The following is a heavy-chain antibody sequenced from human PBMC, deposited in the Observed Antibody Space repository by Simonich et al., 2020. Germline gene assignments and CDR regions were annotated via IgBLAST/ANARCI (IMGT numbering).Heavy chain of an antibody. Sequence: QVQLVQSGAEVKKPGSSVKVSCKASGGTFSSYGISWVRQDPGKGLGWMGWILPRLSNTTDAQKFQGRVTITADKSTSTADMELSSLRSEDKPVYYCARGGLADRRIVYYYYMDVWGKGTTVTVSS. CDR3: ARGGLADRRIVYYYYMDV. CDR1: GGTFSSYG. CDR2: ILPRLSNT. V-gene: IGHV1-69*09. D-gene: IGHD2-15*01. J-gene: IGHJ6*03.